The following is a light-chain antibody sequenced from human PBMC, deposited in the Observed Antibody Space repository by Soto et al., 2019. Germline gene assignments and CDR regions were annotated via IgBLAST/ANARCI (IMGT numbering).Light chain of an antibody. CDR2: DVT. J-gene: IGLJ2*01. V-gene: IGLV2-14*01. Sequence: QSALTQPASASGSPGQSVTISCTGTSSDVGGYNYVSWYQQYPGKAPKLLIYDVTNRPSGVSNRFSGSKSGNTAYLTISGLQAEDEADYYCSSYAGSSKWVFGGGTKLTVL. CDR3: SSYAGSSKWV. CDR1: SSDVGGYNY.